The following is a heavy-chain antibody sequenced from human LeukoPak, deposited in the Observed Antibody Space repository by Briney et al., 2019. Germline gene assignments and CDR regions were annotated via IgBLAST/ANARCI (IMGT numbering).Heavy chain of an antibody. Sequence: GGSLRLSCAASGFNVSSNYMGWVRQAPGKGLEWVSVIYSGGSTYYADSVKGRFTISRDNSKNTLNLQMNSLRAEDTAVYYCARDTSDSSGYSFHYWGQGTLVTVSS. V-gene: IGHV3-53*01. D-gene: IGHD3-22*01. CDR1: GFNVSSNY. CDR3: ARDTSDSSGYSFHY. CDR2: IYSGGST. J-gene: IGHJ4*02.